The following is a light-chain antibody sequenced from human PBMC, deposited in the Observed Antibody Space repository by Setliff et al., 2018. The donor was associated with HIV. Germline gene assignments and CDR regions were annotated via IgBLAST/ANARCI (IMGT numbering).Light chain of an antibody. J-gene: IGLJ2*01. CDR1: SSDVGAWNF. Sequence: ALTQPASVSGSPGQSITISCTGSSSDVGAWNFVSWYRQHPGKAPKLIIYDVSHRPSGVSSRFSGSRSGNTASLTISGLQVEDEADYYCCSYAGGSTFWVFAGGTKVTVL. CDR2: DVS. CDR3: CSYAGGSTFWV. V-gene: IGLV2-14*03.